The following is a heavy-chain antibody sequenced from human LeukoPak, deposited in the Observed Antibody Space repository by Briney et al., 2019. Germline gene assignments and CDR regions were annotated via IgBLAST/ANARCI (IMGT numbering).Heavy chain of an antibody. V-gene: IGHV3-30*18. CDR2: ISYDGSNK. CDR1: GFTFSSYG. CDR3: AKAWGELAAAGAFDI. D-gene: IGHD6-13*01. J-gene: IGHJ3*02. Sequence: GRSLRLSCAASGFTFSSYGMHWVRQAPGKGLEWVAVISYDGSNKYYADSVKGRFTISRDNSKNTLYLQMNSLRAEDTAVYYCAKAWGELAAAGAFDIWGQGTMVTVSS.